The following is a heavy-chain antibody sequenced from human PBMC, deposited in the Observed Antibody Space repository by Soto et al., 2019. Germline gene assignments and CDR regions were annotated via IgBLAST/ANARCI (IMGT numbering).Heavy chain of an antibody. J-gene: IGHJ4*02. CDR1: GFTFSSYA. V-gene: IGHV3-30-3*01. Sequence: QVQLVESGGGVVQPGRSLRLSCAASGFTFSSYAMHWVRQAPGKGLEWVAVISYDGSNKYYADSVKGRFTISRDNSKNTLYLQMNSLRAEDTAVYYFARDRSSGCTDYWGQGTLVTVSS. D-gene: IGHD6-19*01. CDR2: ISYDGSNK. CDR3: ARDRSSGCTDY.